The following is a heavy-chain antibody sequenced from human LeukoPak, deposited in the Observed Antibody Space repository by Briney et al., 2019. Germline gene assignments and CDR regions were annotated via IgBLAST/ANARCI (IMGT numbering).Heavy chain of an antibody. CDR1: GGSISNWC. CDR2: IYYTGGT. D-gene: IGHD4-11*01. V-gene: IGHV4-59*04. Sequence: SETLSLTCSVSGGSISNWCWNWIRQPAGKGLEWIGSIYYTGGTYYSPSLKSRVTMSVDTSKNQFSLKLNSVTAADTAVYYCARHGGTRITLVEVYYFDSWGQGTLVTVSS. CDR3: ARHGGTRITLVEVYYFDS. J-gene: IGHJ4*02.